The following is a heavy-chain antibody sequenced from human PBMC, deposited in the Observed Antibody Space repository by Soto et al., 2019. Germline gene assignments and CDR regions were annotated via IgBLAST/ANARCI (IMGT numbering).Heavy chain of an antibody. CDR2: MNPNSGNP. CDR1: GYTFTSYD. D-gene: IGHD6-13*01. CDR3: AREQSSSWRFDY. Sequence: QVQLVQSGAEVKKPGASVKVSCKASGYTFTSYDLNWVRQATGQGLEWMGWMNPNSGNPGYAPKFQGRVTMTRNTSISTAYMELSSLRSEDTAVYYCAREQSSSWRFDYWGQGTLVTVSS. V-gene: IGHV1-8*01. J-gene: IGHJ4*02.